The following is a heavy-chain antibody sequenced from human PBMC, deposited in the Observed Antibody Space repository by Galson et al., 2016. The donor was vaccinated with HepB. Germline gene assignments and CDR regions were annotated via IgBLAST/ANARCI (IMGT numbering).Heavy chain of an antibody. D-gene: IGHD6-6*01. CDR3: ARVEYASSTGANRFDY. CDR2: MNPNRGNK. V-gene: IGHV1-8*02. CDR1: GYTFTSYD. Sequence: SVKVSCKASGYTFTSYDIHWVRQATGQGLEWMGWMNPNRGNKGYAQKFQGRVTLTRSTPKSTVYMELSSLRSEDMAMYYCARVEYASSTGANRFDYWGQGTLVTVSS. J-gene: IGHJ4*02.